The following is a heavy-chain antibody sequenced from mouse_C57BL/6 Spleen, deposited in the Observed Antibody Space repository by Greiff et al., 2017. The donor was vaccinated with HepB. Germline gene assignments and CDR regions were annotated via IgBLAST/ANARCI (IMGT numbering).Heavy chain of an antibody. J-gene: IGHJ1*03. D-gene: IGHD1-1*01. CDR1: GYTFTSYW. V-gene: IGHV1-50*01. CDR2: IDPSDSYT. CDR3: ARRRRYYGSRDWYFDV. Sequence: QVQLKESGAELVKPGASVKLSCKASGYTFTSYWMQWVKQRPGQGLEWIGEIDPSDSYTNYNQKFKGKATLTVDTSSSTAYMQLSSLTSEDSAVYYWARRRRYYGSRDWYFDVWGTGTTVTVSS.